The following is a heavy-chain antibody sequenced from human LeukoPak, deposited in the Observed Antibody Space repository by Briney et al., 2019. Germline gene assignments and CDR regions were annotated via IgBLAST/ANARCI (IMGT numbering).Heavy chain of an antibody. CDR3: ARESPYYYGAGSYYLSY. J-gene: IGHJ4*02. CDR1: GFTLSTNA. D-gene: IGHD3-10*01. V-gene: IGHV3-11*01. CDR2: ISSPGTTI. Sequence: GGSLRLSCVASGFTLSTNAMSWVRQAPGKGLEWISYISSPGTTIFYADSVKGRFTTSKDNAKSSLYLQMNSLRAEDTAVYYCARESPYYYGAGSYYLSYWGQGTLVTVSS.